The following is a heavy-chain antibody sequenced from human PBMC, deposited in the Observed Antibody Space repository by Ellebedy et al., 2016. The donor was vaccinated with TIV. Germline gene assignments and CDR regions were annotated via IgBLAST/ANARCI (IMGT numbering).Heavy chain of an antibody. J-gene: IGHJ4*02. CDR1: GGTFSSYA. CDR3: ARDPELGEFDY. V-gene: IGHV1-18*01. Sequence: ASVKVSCXASGGTFSSYAISWVRQAPGQGLEWMGWISAYNGNTNYAQKLQGRVTMTTDTSTSTAYMELRSLRSDDTAVYYCARDPELGEFDYWGQGTLVTVSS. CDR2: ISAYNGNT. D-gene: IGHD1-14*01.